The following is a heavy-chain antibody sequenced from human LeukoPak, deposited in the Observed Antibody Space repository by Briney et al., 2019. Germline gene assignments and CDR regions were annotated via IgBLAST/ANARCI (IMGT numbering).Heavy chain of an antibody. CDR3: ARQPKSGYTGYESDY. J-gene: IGHJ4*02. CDR2: IYPADSTA. CDR1: GYSFTTYW. Sequence: GESLKISCKASGYSFTTYWIGWMRQVPGKGLEWVGIIYPADSTAKYSPSFQGQVTISVDKSISTAYLQWSRLEASDTAVFYCARQPKSGYTGYESDYWGQGTLVTVSS. V-gene: IGHV5-51*01. D-gene: IGHD5-12*01.